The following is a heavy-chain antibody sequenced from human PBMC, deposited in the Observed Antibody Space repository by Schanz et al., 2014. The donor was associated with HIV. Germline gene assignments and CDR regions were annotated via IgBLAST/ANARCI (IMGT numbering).Heavy chain of an antibody. Sequence: QVHLVQSGAEVKKPGSSVRVSCRASRGTFSTYTVSWVRQAPGQGLEWMGGIIPILPIPNYARKFQGRVAITADKSTDTAYVELSGLRPEDTAVYFCATERDYDWGLDVWGQGTTVTVSS. CDR3: ATERDYDWGLDV. CDR2: IIPILPIP. CDR1: RGTFSTYT. V-gene: IGHV1-69*17. J-gene: IGHJ6*02.